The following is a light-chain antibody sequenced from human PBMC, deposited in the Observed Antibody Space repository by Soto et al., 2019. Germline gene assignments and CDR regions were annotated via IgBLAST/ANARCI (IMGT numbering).Light chain of an antibody. Sequence: QSVLTQPASVSGSLGQSITISCTGTSSDIGGYKYVSWYQQHPGKAPKLIIFEVSNRPSGVSDRFSGSNSGNTASLTISGIQAEDEADYYCTSYSSYRVLVFGGGTKVTVL. CDR1: SSDIGGYKY. J-gene: IGLJ3*02. CDR2: EVS. CDR3: TSYSSYRVLV. V-gene: IGLV2-14*01.